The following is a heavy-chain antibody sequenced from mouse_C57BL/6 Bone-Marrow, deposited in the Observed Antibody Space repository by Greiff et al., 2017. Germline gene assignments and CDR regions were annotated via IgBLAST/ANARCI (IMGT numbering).Heavy chain of an antibody. D-gene: IGHD1-1*01. J-gene: IGHJ3*01. V-gene: IGHV1-76*01. CDR1: GYTFTDYY. Sequence: QVQLKESGAELVRPGASVKLSCKASGYTFTDYYINWVKQRPGQGLEWIARIYPGSGNTYYNEKFKGKATLTAEKSSSTAYMQLSSLTSEDSAVYFCARSPYYYGSSLWFAYWGQGTLVTVSA. CDR2: IYPGSGNT. CDR3: ARSPYYYGSSLWFAY.